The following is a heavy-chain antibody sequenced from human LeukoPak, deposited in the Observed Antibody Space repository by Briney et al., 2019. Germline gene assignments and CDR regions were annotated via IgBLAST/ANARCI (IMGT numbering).Heavy chain of an antibody. Sequence: SGTLSLTCAVSGGSISSSNWWSWVRQPPGKGLEWIGEIYHSGSTNYNPSLKSRVTISVDTSKNQFSLKLSSVTAADTAVYYCARVLPAAIVDYWGQGTLVTVSS. D-gene: IGHD2-2*02. J-gene: IGHJ4*02. CDR3: ARVLPAAIVDY. V-gene: IGHV4-4*02. CDR2: IYHSGST. CDR1: GGSISSSNW.